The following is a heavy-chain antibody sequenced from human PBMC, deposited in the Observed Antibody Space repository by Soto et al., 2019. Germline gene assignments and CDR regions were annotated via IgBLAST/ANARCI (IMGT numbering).Heavy chain of an antibody. J-gene: IGHJ4*02. CDR1: GFTVSSYA. CDR3: AYSSTPFDY. Sequence: EVQLLESGGGLVQPGGSLRLSCAASGFTVSSYAMSWVRQAPGKGLEWVSGVSGSGGSTYYAYSVKGRVTISRDNSKNTMYLQMNSLRAEDTAVYYCAYSSTPFDYWGQGTLVTVSS. V-gene: IGHV3-23*01. D-gene: IGHD6-13*01. CDR2: VSGSGGST.